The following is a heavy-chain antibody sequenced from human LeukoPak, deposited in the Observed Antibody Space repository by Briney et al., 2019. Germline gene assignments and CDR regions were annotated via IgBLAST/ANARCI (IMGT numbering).Heavy chain of an antibody. V-gene: IGHV4-34*01. D-gene: IGHD6-19*01. CDR1: GGSFSGYY. CDR2: INHSGST. J-gene: IGHJ4*02. Sequence: SETLSLTCAVYGGSFSGYYWSWLRQPPGKGLEWIGEINHSGSTNYNPSLKSRVTISVDTSKNQFSLKLSSVTAADTAVYYCARFGSGWYYFDYWGQGTLVTVSS. CDR3: ARFGSGWYYFDY.